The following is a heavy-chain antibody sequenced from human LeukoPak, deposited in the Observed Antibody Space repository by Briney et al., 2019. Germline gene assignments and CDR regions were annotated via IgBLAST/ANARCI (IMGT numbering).Heavy chain of an antibody. D-gene: IGHD3-10*01. CDR1: GYTFPSYF. CDR2: INPTGGST. V-gene: IGHV1-46*01. Sequence: ASVKVSCKASGYTFPSYFMHWVRQAPGQGLEWMGIINPTGGSTTYAQKFQGRVTMTRDTSTSTVYMELSSLRSDDTAVYYCARDRVEYYGSGSYHLWGQGTLVTVSS. CDR3: ARDRVEYYGSGSYHL. J-gene: IGHJ4*02.